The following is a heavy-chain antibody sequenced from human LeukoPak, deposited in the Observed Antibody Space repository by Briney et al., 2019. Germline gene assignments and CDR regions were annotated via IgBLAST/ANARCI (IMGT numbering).Heavy chain of an antibody. CDR1: GGSISSYY. J-gene: IGHJ6*03. D-gene: IGHD3-3*01. CDR2: IYYSGST. V-gene: IGHV4-59*01. CDR3: ARGPYYDFWSGRRYYYMDV. Sequence: SETLSLTCTVSGGSISSYYWSWIRQPPGKGLEWIGYIYYSGSTNYNPSLKSRVTVSVDTSKNQFSLKLSSVTAADTAVYYCARGPYYDFWSGRRYYYMDVWGKGTTVTVSS.